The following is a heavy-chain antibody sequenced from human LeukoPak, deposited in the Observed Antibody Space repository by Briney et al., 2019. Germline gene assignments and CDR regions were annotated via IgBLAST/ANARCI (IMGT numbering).Heavy chain of an antibody. CDR2: ISSSSSTI. CDR3: ARVGNGGY. J-gene: IGHJ4*02. CDR1: GFTFSSYW. D-gene: IGHD4-23*01. Sequence: GGSLRLSCAASGFTFSSYWMSWVRQAPGKGLGWVSYISSSSSTIYYADSVKGRFTISRDNAKNSLYLEMNSLRAEDTAVYYCARVGNGGYWGQGTLVTVSS. V-gene: IGHV3-48*01.